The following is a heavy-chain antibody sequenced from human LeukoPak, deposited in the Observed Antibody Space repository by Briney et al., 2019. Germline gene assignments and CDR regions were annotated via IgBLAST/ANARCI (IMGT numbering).Heavy chain of an antibody. D-gene: IGHD2-2*01. CDR1: GYSFTSYW. J-gene: IGHJ3*02. V-gene: IGHV5-51*01. CDR3: ARQYCSSTSCYWGVRAFDI. Sequence: GESQKISCKGSGYSFTSYWIGWVRQMPGKGLEWMGIIYPGDSDTRYSPSFQGQVTISADKSISTAYLQWSSLKASDTAMYYCARQYCSSTSCYWGVRAFDIWGQGTMVTVSS. CDR2: IYPGDSDT.